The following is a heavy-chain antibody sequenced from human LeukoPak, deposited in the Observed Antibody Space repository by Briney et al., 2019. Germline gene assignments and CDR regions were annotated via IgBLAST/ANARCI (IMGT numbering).Heavy chain of an antibody. CDR2: IYTSGST. CDR3: ARGLFDSSGYYDFDY. CDR1: GGSISSYY. Sequence: SETLSLTCTVSGGSISSYYWSWIRQPAGKGLEWIGRIYTSGSTNYNPSLKSRVTMSVDTSKNQFSLKLSSVTAADTAVYYCARGLFDSSGYYDFDYWGQGTRVTVSS. J-gene: IGHJ4*02. V-gene: IGHV4-4*07. D-gene: IGHD3-22*01.